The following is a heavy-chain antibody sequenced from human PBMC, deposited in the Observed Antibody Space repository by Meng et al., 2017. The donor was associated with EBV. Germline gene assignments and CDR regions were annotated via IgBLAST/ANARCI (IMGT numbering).Heavy chain of an antibody. D-gene: IGHD4-11*01. V-gene: IGHV4-61*01. J-gene: IGHJ5*02. CDR3: ARGDYTNYPRWFDP. Sequence: QVQLQESGPGLVKPSETLSLTCTVSGGSVNNESYYWGWIRQPPGKGLEYIGYIYYTGSTNYNSSLKSRVTISLDKSKNQFSLKLTSLTDADTAIYDCARGDYTNYPRWFDPWGQGTLVTVDS. CDR2: IYYTGST. CDR1: GGSVNNESYY.